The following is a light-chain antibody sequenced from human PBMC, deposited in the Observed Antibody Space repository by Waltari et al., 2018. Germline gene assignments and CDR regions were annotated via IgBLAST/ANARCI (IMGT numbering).Light chain of an antibody. CDR3: AAWDDSLGGPL. V-gene: IGLV1-44*01. CDR1: SSNIENYS. Sequence: QSGLTQPPSASGTPGQRVTISCSGSSSNIENYSVNWYQQLPGTAAKLLIYSNNQWPSGVPDRFSGSKSGTSASLAISGLQSDDEGDYYCAAWDDSLGGPLFGGGTELTVL. J-gene: IGLJ2*01. CDR2: SNN.